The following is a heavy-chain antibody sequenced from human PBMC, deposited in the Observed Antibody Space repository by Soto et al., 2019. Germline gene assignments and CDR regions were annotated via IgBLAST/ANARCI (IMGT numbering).Heavy chain of an antibody. CDR3: ARAPYYYDISGINCDAFDI. CDR2: IYYSGST. Sequence: QVQLQESGPGLVKPSQTLSLTCTVSGGSISSGGYYWSWIRQHPGKGLEWIGYIYYSGSTYYNPSLKSRVTISVDTSKNQFSLKLSSVTAADTAVYYCARAPYYYDISGINCDAFDIWGQGTMVTVSS. CDR1: GGSISSGGYY. J-gene: IGHJ3*02. D-gene: IGHD3-22*01. V-gene: IGHV4-31*03.